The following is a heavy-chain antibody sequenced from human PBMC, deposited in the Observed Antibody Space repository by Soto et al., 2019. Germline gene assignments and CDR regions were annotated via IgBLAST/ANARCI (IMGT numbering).Heavy chain of an antibody. CDR1: GFTLINTL. CDR2: IKEDGGEK. J-gene: IGHJ4*02. CDR3: ARDGGLWGPLRYFEY. Sequence: ERSLRLSCAASGFTLINTLMAWVRQAPWHGLEWVANIKEDGGEKYYVGSVKGRFTISRDNAKDSLYLQMNSLRAEDTAVYYCARDGGLWGPLRYFEYLGQGPRVVVGS. D-gene: IGHD3-16*01. V-gene: IGHV3-7*01.